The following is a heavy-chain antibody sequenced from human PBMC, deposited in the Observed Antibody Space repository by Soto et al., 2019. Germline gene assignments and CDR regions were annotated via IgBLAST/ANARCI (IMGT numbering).Heavy chain of an antibody. Sequence: PSETLSLSCTVSGGSISSYYWSWIRQPPGKGLEWIGYIYYSGSTNYNPSLKSRGTISVDTSKNEFSLKLSPVTAADTAVYYCETRSSSSAEYRYWGQRTPVTVSS. CDR2: IYYSGST. V-gene: IGHV4-59*08. CDR1: GGSISSYY. D-gene: IGHD6-6*01. J-gene: IGHJ1*01. CDR3: ETRSSSSAEYRY.